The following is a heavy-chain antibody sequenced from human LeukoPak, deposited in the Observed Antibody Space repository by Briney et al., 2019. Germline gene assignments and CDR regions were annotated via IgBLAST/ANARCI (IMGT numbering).Heavy chain of an antibody. D-gene: IGHD3-22*01. CDR1: GFTFSSYA. V-gene: IGHV3-30*18. J-gene: IGHJ3*02. CDR2: ISYDGSSK. Sequence: GRSLRLSCAASGFTFSSYAMHWVRQAPGKGLEWVAFISYDGSSKYYADSVKGRFTISRDNSKNTLYLQMNSLRTEDTAMYYCAKGKDYYDSRGYYYTYAFDIWGQGTMVTVSS. CDR3: AKGKDYYDSRGYYYTYAFDI.